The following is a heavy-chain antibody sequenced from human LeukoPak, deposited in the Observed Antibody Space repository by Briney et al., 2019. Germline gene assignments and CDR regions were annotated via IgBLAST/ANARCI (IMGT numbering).Heavy chain of an antibody. CDR3: ARQGHYDFWSGYRLDY. CDR1: GFTFSTYA. Sequence: PGGSLRLSCAASGFTFSTYAMSWVRQAPGKGLEWVSGISGSGAGTYYADSVKGRFTISRDNSKNTLYLQMNSLRAEDTAVYYCARQGHYDFWSGYRLDYWGQGTLVTVSS. CDR2: ISGSGAGT. J-gene: IGHJ4*02. D-gene: IGHD3-3*01. V-gene: IGHV3-23*01.